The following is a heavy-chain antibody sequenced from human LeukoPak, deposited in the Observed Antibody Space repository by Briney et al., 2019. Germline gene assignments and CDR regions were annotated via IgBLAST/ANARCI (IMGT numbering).Heavy chain of an antibody. CDR2: FDRGSLDT. CDR1: GFTLSDYP. Sequence: PGGSLRLSCAASGFTLSDYPMTWVRQAPGEGLQWVSLFDRGSLDTYYADSVRGRFTVSRDNDKNTLYLQMNSLRAEDTAVYYCARRGYESSGPKYYFDHWGQGILVTVSS. D-gene: IGHD3-22*01. V-gene: IGHV3-23*01. J-gene: IGHJ4*02. CDR3: ARRGYESSGPKYYFDH.